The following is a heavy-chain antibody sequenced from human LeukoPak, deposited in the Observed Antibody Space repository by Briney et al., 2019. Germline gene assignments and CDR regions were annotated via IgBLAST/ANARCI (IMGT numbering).Heavy chain of an antibody. Sequence: SVKVSCKASGYTFTSYGVSWVRQAPGQGLEWMGWISGYNGNTNYAQKLQGRVTMTTDTSTSTAYMELRGLRSDDTAVYYCARQNLRDSDAFDIWGQGTMVTVSS. V-gene: IGHV1-18*01. D-gene: IGHD2/OR15-2a*01. CDR3: ARQNLRDSDAFDI. J-gene: IGHJ3*02. CDR1: GYTFTSYG. CDR2: ISGYNGNT.